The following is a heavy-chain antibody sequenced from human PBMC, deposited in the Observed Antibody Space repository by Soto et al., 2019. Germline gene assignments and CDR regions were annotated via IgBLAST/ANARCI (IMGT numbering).Heavy chain of an antibody. CDR3: ARVLNYYGSGSYYKSMASRILFDY. Sequence: QVQLQESGPGLVKPSQTLSLTCTVSGGSISSGGYYWSWIRQHPGKGLEWIGYIYYSGSTYYNPSLKSRVTISVDTSKNQFSLKLSSVTAADTAVYYCARVLNYYGSGSYYKSMASRILFDYWGQGTLVTVSS. V-gene: IGHV4-31*03. CDR1: GGSISSGGYY. J-gene: IGHJ4*02. D-gene: IGHD3-10*01. CDR2: IYYSGST.